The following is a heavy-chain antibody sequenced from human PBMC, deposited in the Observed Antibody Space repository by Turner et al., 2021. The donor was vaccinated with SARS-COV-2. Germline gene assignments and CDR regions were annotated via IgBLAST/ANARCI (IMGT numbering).Heavy chain of an antibody. CDR1: GFTFDDYG. Sequence: EVQVVESGGGLVQPGRSLRLSCAASGFTFDDYGMNWVREARGKGLEWVSGISWKSGSIGYAESVKSRFTITRDNAKNTLYLQMNSLRAEDTALYYCAKGSGYSYELGFDDWGQGTLVTVSS. J-gene: IGHJ4*02. CDR2: ISWKSGSI. V-gene: IGHV3-9*01. CDR3: AKGSGYSYELGFDD. D-gene: IGHD5-18*01.